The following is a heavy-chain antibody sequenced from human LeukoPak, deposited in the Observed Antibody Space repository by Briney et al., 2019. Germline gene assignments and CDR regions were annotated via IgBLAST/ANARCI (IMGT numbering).Heavy chain of an antibody. Sequence: SQTLSLTCTVSGGSISSGGYYWSWIRQHPGKGLEWIGYIYYSGSTYYNPSLKSRVTISVDTSKKQFSLKMTSVTAADTAVYYCARDPTTVTKGFDTWGQGTMVTVSS. CDR1: GGSISSGGYY. V-gene: IGHV4-31*03. CDR2: IYYSGST. D-gene: IGHD4-17*01. J-gene: IGHJ3*02. CDR3: ARDPTTVTKGFDT.